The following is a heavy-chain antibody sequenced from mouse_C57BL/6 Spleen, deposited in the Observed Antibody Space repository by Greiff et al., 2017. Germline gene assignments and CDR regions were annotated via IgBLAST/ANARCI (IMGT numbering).Heavy chain of an antibody. CDR3: ARSAQGFDD. V-gene: IGHV1-59*01. CDR2: IDPSDSST. Sequence: QVQLQQPGAELVRPGTSVKLSCKASGYTFTGYWMHWVKQRPGQGLEWIGVIDPSDSSTNYNQKFKGKATLAVDTSSSTAYMQLSSLTSEDSAVYYCARSAQGFDDWGKGTTLTVSS. D-gene: IGHD3-2*02. CDR1: GYTFTGYW. J-gene: IGHJ2*01.